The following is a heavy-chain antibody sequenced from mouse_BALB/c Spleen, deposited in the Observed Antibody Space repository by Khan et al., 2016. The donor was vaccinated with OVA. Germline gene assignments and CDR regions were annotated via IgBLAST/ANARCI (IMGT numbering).Heavy chain of an antibody. CDR2: IGSGSSTI. CDR1: GFTFSSFG. CDR3: ATYGWWD. D-gene: IGHD1-1*01. V-gene: IGHV5-17*02. J-gene: IGHJ1*01. Sequence: EVELVESGGGLVQPGGSRKLSCAASGFTFSSFGMHWVRQAPEKGLEWVAYIGSGSSTIYYADTVKGRFTISRDNPKNTLFLQMTSLRSEDTAMYYCATYGWWDWGVGTTVTVSS.